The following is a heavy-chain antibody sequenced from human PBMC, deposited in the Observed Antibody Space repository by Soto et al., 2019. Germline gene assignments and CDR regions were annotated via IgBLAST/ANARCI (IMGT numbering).Heavy chain of an antibody. V-gene: IGHV4-34*01. CDR2: INHSGST. CDR1: GGSFSGYY. Sequence: QVQLQQWGAGLLKPSETLSLTCAVYGGSFSGYYWSWIRQPPGKGLEWIGEINHSGSTNYNPSLKSRVTISVDTSKNQFSLKLSSVTAADTAVYYCATLASGYDSLDVFDIWGQGTMVTVSS. CDR3: ATLASGYDSLDVFDI. J-gene: IGHJ3*02. D-gene: IGHD5-12*01.